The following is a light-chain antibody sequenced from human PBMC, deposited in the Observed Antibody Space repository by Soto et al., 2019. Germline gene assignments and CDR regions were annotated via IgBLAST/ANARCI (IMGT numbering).Light chain of an antibody. CDR3: QQYYTVPYT. CDR2: AAS. Sequence: DIQMTQSPSSLSASVGDRVTITCRASQSIRTFLNWYQQRRGKAPNLLIYAASPLQSGVPSRFSGSRSVTDFTLTISSLQPEDFGTYFCQQYYTVPYTFVQGTKLQI. CDR1: QSIRTF. J-gene: IGKJ2*01. V-gene: IGKV1-39*01.